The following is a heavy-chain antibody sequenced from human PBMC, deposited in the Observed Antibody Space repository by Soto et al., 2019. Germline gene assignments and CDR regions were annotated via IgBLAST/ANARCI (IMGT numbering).Heavy chain of an antibody. V-gene: IGHV1-8*01. Sequence: QVRLVQSGAEVKKPGASVKVSCKASGYTFTSYDINWVRQATGQGLEWMGWMNPNSGNTGYAQKFQGRVTMTRNTSISTAYMELSSLRSEDTAVYYCARGSKYCSGGSCYWDWFDPWGQGTLVTVSS. CDR3: ARGSKYCSGGSCYWDWFDP. D-gene: IGHD2-15*01. CDR1: GYTFTSYD. J-gene: IGHJ5*02. CDR2: MNPNSGNT.